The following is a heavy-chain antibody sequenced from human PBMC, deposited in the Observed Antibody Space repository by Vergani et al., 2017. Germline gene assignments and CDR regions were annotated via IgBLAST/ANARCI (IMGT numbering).Heavy chain of an antibody. CDR3: ARALDLGYCXSTSCPYIGGYFDY. D-gene: IGHD2-2*01. Sequence: QVQLVQSGAEVKKPGSSVKVSCKASGGTFSSYAISWVRQAPGQGLEWMGGIIPIFGTANYAQKFQGSVTITADESTSTAYMELSSLRSEDTAVYYCARALDLGYCXSTSCPYIGGYFDYWGQGTLVTVSS. CDR2: IIPIFGTA. CDR1: GGTFSSYA. V-gene: IGHV1-69*01. J-gene: IGHJ4*02.